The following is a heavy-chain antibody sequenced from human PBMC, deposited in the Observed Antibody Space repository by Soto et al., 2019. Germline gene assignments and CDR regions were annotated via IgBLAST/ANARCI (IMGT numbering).Heavy chain of an antibody. V-gene: IGHV3-21*01. CDR3: ERDRQSTPWYAADY. Sequence: GGSLRLSCEGSGFTFSSYSMNWVRQAPGKGLEWVSSISGSGGYIYYADSVKGRFTISRDNAKNSLYLQMTSLRDEDTALYYCERDRQSTPWYAADYWGQGYLVTVSS. CDR1: GFTFSSYS. J-gene: IGHJ4*02. D-gene: IGHD6-13*01. CDR2: ISGSGGYI.